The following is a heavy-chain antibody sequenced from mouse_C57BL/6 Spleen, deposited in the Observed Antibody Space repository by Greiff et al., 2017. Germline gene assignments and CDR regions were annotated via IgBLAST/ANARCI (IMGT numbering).Heavy chain of an antibody. CDR1: GFNIKDYY. CDR3: TTRITTVVASDY. V-gene: IGHV14-1*01. D-gene: IGHD1-1*01. CDR2: IDPEDGDT. J-gene: IGHJ2*01. Sequence: QLQQSGAELVRPGASVKLSCTASGFNIKDYYMHWVKQRPEQGLEWIGRIDPEDGDTEYAPKFQGKATMTADTSSNTAYLQLSSLTSEDTAVYYCTTRITTVVASDYWGQGTTLTVSS.